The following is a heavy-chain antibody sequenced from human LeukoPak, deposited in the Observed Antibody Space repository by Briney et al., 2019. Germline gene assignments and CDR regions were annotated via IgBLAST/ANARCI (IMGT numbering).Heavy chain of an antibody. J-gene: IGHJ4*02. CDR3: ARDVGYCSSTSCRYFDY. V-gene: IGHV1-69*13. CDR2: IIPIFGTA. Sequence: SVKVSCKASGYTFTSYYMHWVRQAPGQGLEWMGGIIPIFGTANYAQKFQGRVTITADESTSTAYMELSSLRSEDTAVYYCARDVGYCSSTSCRYFDYWGQGTLVTVSS. CDR1: GYTFTSYY. D-gene: IGHD2-2*03.